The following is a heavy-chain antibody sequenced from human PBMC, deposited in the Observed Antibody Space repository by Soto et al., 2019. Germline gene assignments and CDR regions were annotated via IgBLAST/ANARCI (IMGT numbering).Heavy chain of an antibody. J-gene: IGHJ6*02. D-gene: IGHD3-3*01. CDR2: IIPMLGIS. CDR1: GGSFSSYS. CDR3: ARDRSDYCYSGMDV. V-gene: IGHV1-69*08. Sequence: QVQLVQSGAEVKKPGSSVKVSCKASGGSFSSYSISWVRQAPGQGLEWMGRIIPMLGISDYAQKHQGRVTITADKSTSTAYMELSSLKSEDTAVYYCARDRSDYCYSGMDVWGQGTTVTVSS.